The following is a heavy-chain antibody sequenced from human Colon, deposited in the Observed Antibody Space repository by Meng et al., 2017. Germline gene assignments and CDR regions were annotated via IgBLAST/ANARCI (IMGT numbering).Heavy chain of an antibody. D-gene: IGHD2/OR15-2a*01. V-gene: IGHV1-69*13. CDR3: TSSHLSPGGSFFDS. Sequence: SVKVSCKATGGIFSSYTLSWVRQAPGQGLEWRGGIIPLFRRANYAQTFQDRLTITADESTTTTHMELISLTSDDTAVYFCTSSHLSPGGSFFDSWGPGTLVTVSS. CDR2: IIPLFRRA. CDR1: GGIFSSYT. J-gene: IGHJ4*02.